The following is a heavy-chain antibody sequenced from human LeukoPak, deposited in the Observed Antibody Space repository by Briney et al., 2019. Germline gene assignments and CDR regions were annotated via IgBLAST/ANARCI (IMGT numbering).Heavy chain of an antibody. Sequence: GGSLRLSCAASGFTFSSYAMSWVRQAPGKGLEWVSAISGSGGSTYYADSVKGRFTISRDNSKNTLYLQMNSLRAEDTAVYYCAKWRIVVVTATSFDYWGQGTLVTVSS. CDR1: GFTFSSYA. D-gene: IGHD2-21*02. CDR3: AKWRIVVVTATSFDY. J-gene: IGHJ4*02. CDR2: ISGSGGST. V-gene: IGHV3-23*01.